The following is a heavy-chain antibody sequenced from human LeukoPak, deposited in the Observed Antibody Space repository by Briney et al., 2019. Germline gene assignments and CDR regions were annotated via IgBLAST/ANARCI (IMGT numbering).Heavy chain of an antibody. Sequence: KSGGSLRLSCAASRFTFSDYYMSWIRQAPGKGLEWVSYISSSSSYTNYADSVKGRFTISRDNAKNSLYLQMNSLRAEDTAVYYRARSTTYYDSSGNDYWGQGTLVTVSS. CDR1: RFTFSDYY. V-gene: IGHV3-11*03. CDR2: ISSSSSYT. CDR3: ARSTTYYDSSGNDY. J-gene: IGHJ4*02. D-gene: IGHD3-22*01.